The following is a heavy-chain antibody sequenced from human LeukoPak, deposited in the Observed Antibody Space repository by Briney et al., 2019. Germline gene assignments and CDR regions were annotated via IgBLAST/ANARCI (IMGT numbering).Heavy chain of an antibody. Sequence: GGSLRLSCAASGFTLRSNWMSWVRRAPGKGLEWVANIKQDGSHKNYADSVKGRFTISRDNAKNSLYLQMNSLRAEDTAVYYCARVPQYYYDSSGYYQNYYFDYWGQGTLVTVSS. J-gene: IGHJ4*02. CDR1: GFTLRSNW. D-gene: IGHD3-22*01. CDR3: ARVPQYYYDSSGYYQNYYFDY. V-gene: IGHV3-7*01. CDR2: IKQDGSHK.